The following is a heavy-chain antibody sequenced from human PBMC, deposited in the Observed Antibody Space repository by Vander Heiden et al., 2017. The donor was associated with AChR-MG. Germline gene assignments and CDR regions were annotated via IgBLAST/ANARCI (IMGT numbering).Heavy chain of an antibody. V-gene: IGHV4-39*01. CDR1: GGSISSSSYY. CDR2: IYYSGST. D-gene: IGHD3-3*01. J-gene: IGHJ6*02. Sequence: QLQLQESGPGLVKPSETLSLTCTVSGGSISSSSYYWGWIRQPPGKGLEWIGSIYYSGSTYYNPSLKSRVTISVDTSKNQFSLKLRSVTAADTAVYYCARHHLLRRSYGMDVWGQGTTVTVSS. CDR3: ARHHLLRRSYGMDV.